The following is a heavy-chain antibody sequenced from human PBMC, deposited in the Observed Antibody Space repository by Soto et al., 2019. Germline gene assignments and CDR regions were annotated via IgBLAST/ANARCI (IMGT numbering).Heavy chain of an antibody. J-gene: IGHJ1*01. CDR3: AKERPDHSLIVLMVYAGFQH. V-gene: IGHV3-23*01. D-gene: IGHD2-8*01. CDR2: ISGSGGST. Sequence: EVQLLESGGGLVQPGGSLRLSCAASGFTFSSYAMSWVRQAPGKGLEWVSAISGSGGSTYYADSVKGRFTISRDNSKITLYLQMNSLRAEDTAVYYCAKERPDHSLIVLMVYAGFQHWGQGTLVTVSS. CDR1: GFTFSSYA.